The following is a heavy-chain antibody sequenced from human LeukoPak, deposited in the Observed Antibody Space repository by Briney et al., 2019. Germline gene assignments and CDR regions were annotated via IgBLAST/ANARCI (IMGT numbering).Heavy chain of an antibody. CDR1: GGSFSGYY. V-gene: IGHV4-34*01. D-gene: IGHD3-3*01. Sequence: SETLSLTCAVYGGSFSGYYWSWIRQPPGKGLEWIGEINHSGSTNYNPSLKSRVTISVDTSKNQFSLKLSSVTAADTAVYYCARGPITIFGVVQSYDYWGQGTLVTVSS. J-gene: IGHJ4*02. CDR2: INHSGST. CDR3: ARGPITIFGVVQSYDY.